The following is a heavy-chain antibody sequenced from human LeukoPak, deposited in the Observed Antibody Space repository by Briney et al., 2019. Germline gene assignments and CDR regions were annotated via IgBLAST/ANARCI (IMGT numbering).Heavy chain of an antibody. CDR3: ARAWSTRGYSGYDWRYYFDY. CDR1: GYTFTGYY. J-gene: IGHJ4*02. D-gene: IGHD5-12*01. CDR2: INPNSGGT. Sequence: ASVKVSCKASGYTFTGYYMHWVRQAPGQGLEWMGRINPNSGGTNYAQKFQGRVTMTRDTYISTAYMELSRLRSEDTAVYYCARAWSTRGYSGYDWRYYFDYWGQGTLVTVSS. V-gene: IGHV1-2*06.